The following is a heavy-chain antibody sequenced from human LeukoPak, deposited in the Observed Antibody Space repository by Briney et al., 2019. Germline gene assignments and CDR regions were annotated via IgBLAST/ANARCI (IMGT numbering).Heavy chain of an antibody. CDR3: ARVYQGVSLFDGIDY. D-gene: IGHD3-10*01. CDR1: GYTFIGHY. CDR2: INPKNGGA. Sequence: ASVKVSCKTSGYTFIGHYIHWVRQAPGQGLEWMGWINPKNGGANYAPRFRGRVTMTRDRSTSTVYMELTRLTSDDTAVYYCARVYQGVSLFDGIDYWGQGTLVTVSS. V-gene: IGHV1-2*07. J-gene: IGHJ4*02.